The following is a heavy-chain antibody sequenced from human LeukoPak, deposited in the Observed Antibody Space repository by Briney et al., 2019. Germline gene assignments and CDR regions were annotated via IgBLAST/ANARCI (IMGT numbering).Heavy chain of an antibody. Sequence: PSETLSLTCTVSGGSISSSSYYWGWIRQPPGKGLEWIGSIYYSGSTYYNPSLKSRVTISVDTSKNQFSLKLGSVTAADTAVYYCARKIQQLGVAFDIWGQGTMVTVSS. CDR3: ARKIQQLGVAFDI. CDR2: IYYSGST. J-gene: IGHJ3*02. CDR1: GGSISSSSYY. V-gene: IGHV4-39*01. D-gene: IGHD6-13*01.